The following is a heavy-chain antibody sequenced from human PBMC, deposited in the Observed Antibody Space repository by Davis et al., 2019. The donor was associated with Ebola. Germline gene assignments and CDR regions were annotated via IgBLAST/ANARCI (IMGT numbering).Heavy chain of an antibody. Sequence: HSQTLSLTCAISGDSVSGSSGAWNWIRQSPSRGLEWLGRTYYSSKWYNDYSVSVKSRITINPDTSKNQFSLQLNSVTPEDTAVYFCARGWLRSGFDYWGQGTLATVSS. CDR1: GDSVSGSSGA. CDR2: TYYSSKWYN. D-gene: IGHD5-12*01. V-gene: IGHV6-1*01. J-gene: IGHJ4*02. CDR3: ARGWLRSGFDY.